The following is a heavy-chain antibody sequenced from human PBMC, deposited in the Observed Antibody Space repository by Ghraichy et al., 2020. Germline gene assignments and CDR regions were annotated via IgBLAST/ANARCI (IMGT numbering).Heavy chain of an antibody. CDR2: ISSDGTST. D-gene: IGHD3-10*01. CDR1: GFTFSTYI. J-gene: IGHJ4*02. Sequence: LSLTCAVSGFTFSTYILHWVRQAPGKGLEWVAFISSDGTSTLYADSVKGRFTISRDKSKNTLYLQMNSVNSEDTAIYYCARDPVEAGGFFDYWGQGTLVTVSS. CDR3: ARDPVEAGGFFDY. V-gene: IGHV3-30*03.